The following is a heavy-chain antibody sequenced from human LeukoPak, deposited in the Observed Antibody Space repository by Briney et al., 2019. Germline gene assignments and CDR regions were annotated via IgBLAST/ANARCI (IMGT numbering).Heavy chain of an antibody. CDR3: VREGPIRFLEQIDY. CDR2: IHHTGTT. Sequence: SEILSLTCTVSSYSISRGYYWGWIRPSPGKGLEWIGNIHHTGTTSYNPSLESRVTISLDLSKNQFSLRLSSVTAADTALYYCVREGPIRFLEQIDYWGQGALVTVSS. V-gene: IGHV4-38-2*02. CDR1: SYSISRGYY. D-gene: IGHD3-3*01. J-gene: IGHJ4*02.